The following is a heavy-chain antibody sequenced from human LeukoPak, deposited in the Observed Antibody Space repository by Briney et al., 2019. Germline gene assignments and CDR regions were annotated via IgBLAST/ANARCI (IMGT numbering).Heavy chain of an antibody. CDR2: ISGSGGST. CDR1: GITLSNYG. D-gene: IGHD3-22*01. J-gene: IGHJ4*02. Sequence: GGSLRLSCAVSGITLSNYGMSWVRQAPGKGLEWVSAISGSGGSTYYADSVKGRFTISRDNSKNTLYLQMNSLRAEDTAVYYCAKGPRHYYDSSGFYFDYWGQGTLVTVSS. V-gene: IGHV3-23*01. CDR3: AKGPRHYYDSSGFYFDY.